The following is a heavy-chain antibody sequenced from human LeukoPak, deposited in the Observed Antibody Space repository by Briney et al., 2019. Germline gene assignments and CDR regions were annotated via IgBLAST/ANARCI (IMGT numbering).Heavy chain of an antibody. CDR3: ANAYCGGDCYWGNFDY. D-gene: IGHD2-21*02. CDR2: IIPIFGTA. V-gene: IGHV1-69*06. Sequence: SVKVSRKASGGTFSSYAISWVRQAPGLGPEWMGGIIPIFGTANYAQKFQGRVTITADKSTSTAYMELSSLRSEDTAVYYCANAYCGGDCYWGNFDYWGQGTLVTVSS. CDR1: GGTFSSYA. J-gene: IGHJ4*02.